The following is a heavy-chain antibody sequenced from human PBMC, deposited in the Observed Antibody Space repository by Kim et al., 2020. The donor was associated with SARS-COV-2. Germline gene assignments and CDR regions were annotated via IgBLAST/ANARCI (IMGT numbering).Heavy chain of an antibody. CDR3: TKDHVQRVYFGGPGGF. J-gene: IGHJ4*02. CDR2: IRSKTYGGTT. V-gene: IGHV3-49*03. CDR1: GFSFGDYA. D-gene: IGHD3-10*02. Sequence: GGSLRLSCTTSGFSFGDYAMSWFRQAPGKGLEWVAFIRSKTYGGTTEYAASVKGRFTISRDDSKSIAYLQMNSLKSEDTAVYYCTKDHVQRVYFGGPGGFWGQGTLVTVSS.